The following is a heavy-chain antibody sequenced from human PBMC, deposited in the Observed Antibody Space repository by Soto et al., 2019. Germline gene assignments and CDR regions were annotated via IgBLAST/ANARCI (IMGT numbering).Heavy chain of an antibody. V-gene: IGHV4-34*01. Sequence: PSETLSLTCAVYGGSFSGYYWSWIRQPPGKGLEWIGEINHSGSTNYNPSLKSRVTISVDTSKNQFSLKLSSVTAADTAVYYCARGGDSSGYYWFDPWGQGTLVTVSS. CDR2: INHSGST. CDR1: GGSFSGYY. D-gene: IGHD3-22*01. CDR3: ARGGDSSGYYWFDP. J-gene: IGHJ5*02.